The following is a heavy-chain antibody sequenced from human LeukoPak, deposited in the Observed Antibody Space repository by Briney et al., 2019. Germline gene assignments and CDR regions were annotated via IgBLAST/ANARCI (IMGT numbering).Heavy chain of an antibody. Sequence: SETLSLTCTVSAGSISNYYWSWIRQPAGKGLEWIGRIYSDGRTNYDLSLSSRLAMSVDTSKNQFSLKLSSVTAADTAVYYCARDLSSRGVISLDYWGQGTLVTVSS. CDR1: AGSISNYY. V-gene: IGHV4-4*07. J-gene: IGHJ4*02. CDR3: ARDLSSRGVISLDY. CDR2: IYSDGRT. D-gene: IGHD3-10*01.